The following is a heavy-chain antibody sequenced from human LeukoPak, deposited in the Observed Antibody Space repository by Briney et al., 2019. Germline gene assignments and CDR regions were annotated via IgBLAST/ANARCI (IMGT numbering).Heavy chain of an antibody. Sequence: ASVKVSCKASGYTFTSYDFNWVRQATGQGLEWMGLMNPNSGNTGYEQKFQGRVTMTRNTSISTAYLELSSLRSEDTAVYYCARGMGSGSYSAAYYFDYWGQGTLVTVSS. CDR3: ARGMGSGSYSAAYYFDY. CDR2: MNPNSGNT. J-gene: IGHJ4*02. V-gene: IGHV1-8*01. CDR1: GYTFTSYD. D-gene: IGHD3-22*01.